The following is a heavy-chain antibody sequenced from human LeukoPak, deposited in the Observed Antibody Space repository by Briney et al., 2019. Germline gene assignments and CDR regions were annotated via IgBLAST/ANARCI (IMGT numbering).Heavy chain of an antibody. CDR1: GYTFTAYY. V-gene: IGHV1-2*02. CDR3: ARRGDCRFASWYTTFYYFDY. Sequence: GSSVKGSRKASGYTFTAYYMQGVRHAPGQGLEWMGWINPNSGGQKYAQKFQGRGIMTSDTSIRTAYMEQSRRRSDETAVYYCARRGDCRFASWYTTFYYFDYWGQGTTVTVSS. J-gene: IGHJ4*01. D-gene: IGHD2-15*01. CDR2: INPNSGGQ.